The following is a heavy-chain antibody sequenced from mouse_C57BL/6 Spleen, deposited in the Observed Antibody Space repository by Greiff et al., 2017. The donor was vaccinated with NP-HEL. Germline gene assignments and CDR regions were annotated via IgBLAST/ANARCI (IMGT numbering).Heavy chain of an antibody. D-gene: IGHD1-1*01. CDR2: ISNLAYSI. CDR3: ARDYYGSSYPYYAMDY. CDR1: GFTFSDYG. J-gene: IGHJ4*01. V-gene: IGHV5-15*01. Sequence: EVKLVDSGGGLVQPGGSLKLSCAASGFTFSDYGMAWVRQAPRKGPEWVAFISNLAYSIYYADTVTGRFTISRENAKNTLYLEMSSLRSEDTAMYYCARDYYGSSYPYYAMDYWGQGTSVTVSS.